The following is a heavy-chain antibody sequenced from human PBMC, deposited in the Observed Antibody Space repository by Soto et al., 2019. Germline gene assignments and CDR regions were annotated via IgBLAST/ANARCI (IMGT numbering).Heavy chain of an antibody. J-gene: IGHJ6*02. CDR2: IYSGGST. D-gene: IGHD2-15*01. CDR3: ARDSASKLGYCSGGSCYSFGMDV. CDR1: GFTVSSNY. Sequence: PGGSLRLSCAASGFTVSSNYMSWVRQSPGKGLEWVSVIYSGGSTYYADSVKGRFTISRDNSKNTLYLQMNSLRAEDTAVYYCARDSASKLGYCSGGSCYSFGMDVWGQGTTVTVSS. V-gene: IGHV3-53*01.